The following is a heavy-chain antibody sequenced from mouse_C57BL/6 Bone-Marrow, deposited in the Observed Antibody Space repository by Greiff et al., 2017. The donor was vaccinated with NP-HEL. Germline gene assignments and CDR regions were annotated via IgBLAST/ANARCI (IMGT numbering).Heavy chain of an antibody. CDR2: IRSKSNNYAT. V-gene: IGHV10-1*01. CDR3: VRHRGYYYGSSLAWFAY. CDR1: GFSFNTYA. D-gene: IGHD1-1*01. Sequence: EVKLMESGGGLVQPKGSLKLSCAASGFSFNTYAMNWVRQAPGKGLEWVARIRSKSNNYATYYADSVKDRFTISRDDSESMLYLQMNNLKTEDTAMYYCVRHRGYYYGSSLAWFAYWGQGTLVTVSA. J-gene: IGHJ3*01.